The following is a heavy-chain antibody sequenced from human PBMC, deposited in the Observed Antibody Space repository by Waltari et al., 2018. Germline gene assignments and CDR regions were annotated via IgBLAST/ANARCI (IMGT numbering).Heavy chain of an antibody. CDR2: IYHIGST. D-gene: IGHD5-12*01. J-gene: IGHJ4*02. CDR3: ARERGLEMATITRPFDY. V-gene: IGHV4-38-2*02. CDR1: GYSISSGYY. Sequence: QVQLQESGPGLVKPSETLSLTCAVSGYSISSGYYWGWIRQPPGKGLEWIASIYHIGSTYYNPSLKSRVTISVDTSKNQFSLKLSSVTAADTAVYYCARERGLEMATITRPFDYWGQGTLVTVSS.